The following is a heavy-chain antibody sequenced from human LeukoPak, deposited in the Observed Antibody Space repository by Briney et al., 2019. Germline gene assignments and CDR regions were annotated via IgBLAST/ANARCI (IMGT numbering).Heavy chain of an antibody. J-gene: IGHJ6*02. V-gene: IGHV3-33*01. CDR1: GFTFSSYD. Sequence: PGGSLRLSCAASGFTFSSYDMAWVRQAPGKGLEWVALIWYDGSDQYYADSVKGRFTISRDSSTNTLYLQMNSLRAEDTAVYYCARGETTLSTFPLDVWGQGTTVTVSS. CDR3: ARGETTLSTFPLDV. D-gene: IGHD3-16*01. CDR2: IWYDGSDQ.